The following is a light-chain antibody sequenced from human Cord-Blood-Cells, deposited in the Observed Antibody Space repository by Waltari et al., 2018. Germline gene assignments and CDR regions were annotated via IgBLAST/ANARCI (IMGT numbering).Light chain of an antibody. V-gene: IGLV2-23*01. J-gene: IGLJ2*01. Sequence: QSALTQPASVSGSPGHSITIPCTGTSSDVGSYNLVSWYQQHPGKAPKPMIYEGSKRPSGVSNRFSGAKSGNTASLTISGLQAEDEADYYCCSYAGSSTWVFGGGTKLTVL. CDR1: SSDVGSYNL. CDR3: CSYAGSSTWV. CDR2: EGS.